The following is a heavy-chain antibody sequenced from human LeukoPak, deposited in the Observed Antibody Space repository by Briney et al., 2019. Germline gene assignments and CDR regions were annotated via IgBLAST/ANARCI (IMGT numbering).Heavy chain of an antibody. V-gene: IGHV1-2*03. CDR2: INPNSGGT. CDR3: ARAVAVTMVQGVKY. D-gene: IGHD3-10*01. J-gene: IGHJ4*02. CDR1: GYTFTSYD. Sequence: LAASVKVSCKASGYTFTSYDINWVRQAPGQGLEWMGWINPNSGGTNYAQKFQGRVTMTRDTPISTAYMELSRLRSDDTAVYYCARAVAVTMVQGVKYWGQGTLVTVSS.